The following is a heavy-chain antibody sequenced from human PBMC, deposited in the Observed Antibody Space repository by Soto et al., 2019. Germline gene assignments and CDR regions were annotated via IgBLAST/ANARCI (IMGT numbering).Heavy chain of an antibody. CDR2: ISTTSSTI. CDR1: GFTFSSYS. CDR3: TRSSQPPEQQPVYYYYYGMDV. D-gene: IGHD6-13*01. V-gene: IGHV3-48*01. J-gene: IGHJ6*02. Sequence: PGGSLRLSCAASGFTFSSYSMNWVRQAPGKGLEWGSYISTTSSTIYYADSVKGRFTISRDDSKNTAYLQMNSLKTEDTAVYYCTRSSQPPEQQPVYYYYYGMDVWGQGTTVTVSS.